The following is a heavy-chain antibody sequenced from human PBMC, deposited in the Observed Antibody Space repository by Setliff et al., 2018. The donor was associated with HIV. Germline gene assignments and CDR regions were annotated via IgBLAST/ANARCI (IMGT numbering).Heavy chain of an antibody. CDR3: ARGYSIALGWFDP. V-gene: IGHV1-3*01. D-gene: IGHD6-13*01. CDR1: GATFSSYA. Sequence: ASVKVSCKASGATFSSYAMHWVRQAAGQRPEWMGWINAGNGNTKYSPKFQGRVTITRDTSASTAYMELSSLRSEDTAVYYCARGYSIALGWFDPWGQGTLVTVSS. J-gene: IGHJ5*02. CDR2: INAGNGNT.